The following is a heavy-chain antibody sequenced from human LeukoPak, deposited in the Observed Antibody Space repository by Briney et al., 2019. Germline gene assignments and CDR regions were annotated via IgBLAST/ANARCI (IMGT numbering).Heavy chain of an antibody. Sequence: PSETLSLTCTVSGGSFSSYYWNWIRQPAGKGLEWIGRIYSSGSTNYNPSLKSRVTISVDKSKNRLSLKLSSVTAADTAVYYCARDASSGWPYYFDYWGQGTLVTVSS. V-gene: IGHV4-4*07. CDR2: IYSSGST. J-gene: IGHJ4*02. CDR1: GGSFSSYY. D-gene: IGHD6-19*01. CDR3: ARDASSGWPYYFDY.